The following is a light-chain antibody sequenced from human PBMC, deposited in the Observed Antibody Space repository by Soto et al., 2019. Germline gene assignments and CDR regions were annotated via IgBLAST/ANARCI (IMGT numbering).Light chain of an antibody. V-gene: IGKV3-20*01. J-gene: IGKJ1*01. CDR1: QSISSNS. CDR3: QQYGSSPPT. CDR2: GAS. Sequence: EIVLTQSPGTLSLSPGERATLSCRASQSISSNSLAWYQQKPGQAPRLLIYGASSRATGIPDRFSDSGSGTDFTLTISRLEPEDCAVYYCQQYGSSPPTFGQGTKVEIK.